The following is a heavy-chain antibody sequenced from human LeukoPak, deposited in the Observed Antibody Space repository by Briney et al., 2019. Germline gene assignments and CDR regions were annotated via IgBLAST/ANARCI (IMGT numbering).Heavy chain of an antibody. J-gene: IGHJ4*02. Sequence: SETLSLTCTVSGGSISSYYWSWIRQPPGKGLEWIGYIYYSGSTNYNPSLKSRVTISVDTSKNQFSLKLSSVTAADTAVYYCARGPYDFWSGYYIDYWGQGTLVTVSS. CDR2: IYYSGST. D-gene: IGHD3-3*01. CDR1: GGSISSYY. V-gene: IGHV4-59*01. CDR3: ARGPYDFWSGYYIDY.